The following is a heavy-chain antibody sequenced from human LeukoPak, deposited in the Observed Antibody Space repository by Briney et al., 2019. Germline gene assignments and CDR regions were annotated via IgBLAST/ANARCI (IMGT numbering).Heavy chain of an antibody. D-gene: IGHD1-26*01. CDR3: ARGGNYWPQWWFDP. CDR2: IYYTGST. Sequence: SETLSLTCTVSGYSISSYYWSWIRQPPGKGLEWIGYIYYTGSTSYNPSLKSRVTMSLDASKNQFSLELNSVTPADTAVYYCARGGNYWPQWWFDPWGRGTLVSVSS. V-gene: IGHV4-59*01. CDR1: GYSISSYY. J-gene: IGHJ5*02.